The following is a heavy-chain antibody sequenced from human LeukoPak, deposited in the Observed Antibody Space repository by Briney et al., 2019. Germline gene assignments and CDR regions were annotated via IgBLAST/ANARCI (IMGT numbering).Heavy chain of an antibody. D-gene: IGHD3-3*01. V-gene: IGHV1-8*03. CDR3: ARSFVDFWSGYYRRDWLDP. CDR1: GYTFTGYY. J-gene: IGHJ5*02. Sequence: RASVKVSCKASGYTFTGYYLHWVRQATGQGLEWVGRMSPNTGKTDYARKFQGRLIITRGTSINTVYMELNTLRSDDTAVYYCARSFVDFWSGYYRRDWLDPWGPGTLVTVSS. CDR2: MSPNTGKT.